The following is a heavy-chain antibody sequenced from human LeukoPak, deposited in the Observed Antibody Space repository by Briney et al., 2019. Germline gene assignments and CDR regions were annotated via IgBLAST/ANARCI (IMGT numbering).Heavy chain of an antibody. CDR1: GYILTEFS. Sequence: ASVKVSCKVSGYILTEFSMHWVRQAHGKGLEWMGGFDPEDDEKIYAQKFQGRVTMTEDTSSETAYMELSSLRSEDTAVYYCAAESVAGHFDYWGQGTLVTVSS. D-gene: IGHD6-19*01. J-gene: IGHJ4*02. CDR3: AAESVAGHFDY. V-gene: IGHV1-24*01. CDR2: FDPEDDEK.